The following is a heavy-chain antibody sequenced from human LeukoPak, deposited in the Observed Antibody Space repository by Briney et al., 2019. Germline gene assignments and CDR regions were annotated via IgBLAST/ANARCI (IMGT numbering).Heavy chain of an antibody. Sequence: WGSLRLSCAASGFTFSSYAMSWVRQAPGKGLEWVSSIIGSGGSTYYADSVKGRFTISRDSSKNPLYLQMNSLRAEDTAVYYCAKGVDVLRFLEWLFYYMDVWGKGTTVTASS. D-gene: IGHD3-3*01. J-gene: IGHJ6*03. CDR2: IIGSGGST. V-gene: IGHV3-23*01. CDR1: GFTFSSYA. CDR3: AKGVDVLRFLEWLFYYMDV.